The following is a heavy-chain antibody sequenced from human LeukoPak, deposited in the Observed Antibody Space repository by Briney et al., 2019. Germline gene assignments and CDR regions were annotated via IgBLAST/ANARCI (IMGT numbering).Heavy chain of an antibody. CDR1: GFTFGDYA. CDR3: TRSDCGGDDAFDI. V-gene: IGHV3-49*03. D-gene: IGHD2-21*02. CDR2: IRRKAYSEAT. Sequence: GGSLRLSCTASGFTFGDYAMSWFRQAPGKGLEWVGCIRRKAYSEATQYAASVKGRFTISRDDSKSIAYLQMNSLKTEDTAVYYCTRSDCGGDDAFDIWGQGTMVTVSS. J-gene: IGHJ3*02.